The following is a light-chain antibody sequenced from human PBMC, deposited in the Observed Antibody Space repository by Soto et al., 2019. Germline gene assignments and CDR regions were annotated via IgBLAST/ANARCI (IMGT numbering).Light chain of an antibody. CDR1: SSDVGGYNY. J-gene: IGLJ2*01. Sequence: QSALTQPASVSGSPGQSITISCTGTSSDVGGYNYVSWYQQHPGKAPKLMSYDVSNRPSGVSNRFSGSKSGNTASLTISVLQAEDEADYYCSSYTSSSTRVFGGGTKLTVL. CDR2: DVS. V-gene: IGLV2-14*01. CDR3: SSYTSSSTRV.